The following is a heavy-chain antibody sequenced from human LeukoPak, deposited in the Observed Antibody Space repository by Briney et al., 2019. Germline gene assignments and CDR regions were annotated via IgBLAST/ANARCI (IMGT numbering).Heavy chain of an antibody. J-gene: IGHJ4*02. CDR1: GYSFTSYG. CDR2: DSAYDGDT. CDR3: ARDTTAYSSDWYVLHY. D-gene: IGHD6-19*01. Sequence: GASVKVSCKASGYSFTSYGISWVRQAPGQGLEWMGWDSAYDGDTKYAQKLKGRVTMTTDTSTNTAYMELRSLRSDDTAVYYCARDTTAYSSDWYVLHYWGQGTLVTVSS. V-gene: IGHV1-18*01.